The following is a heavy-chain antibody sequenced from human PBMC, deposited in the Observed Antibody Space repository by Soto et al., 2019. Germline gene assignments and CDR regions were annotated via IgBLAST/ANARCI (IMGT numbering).Heavy chain of an antibody. CDR2: IKQDGSEI. CDR1: GFTFTTYW. V-gene: IGHV3-7*01. J-gene: IGHJ4*02. CDR3: ARAYFDS. Sequence: GGSLRLSCAASGFTFTTYWMHWVRQAPGKGLEWVANIKQDGSEIYYADSVKGRFIISRDNAKNSLYLQMNSLRAEDTAVYYCARAYFDSWGQGTLVTVSS.